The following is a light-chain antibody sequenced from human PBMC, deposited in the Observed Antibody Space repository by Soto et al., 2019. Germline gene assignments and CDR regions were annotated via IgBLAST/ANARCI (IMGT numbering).Light chain of an antibody. V-gene: IGKV3-20*01. CDR1: QSVSSSY. Sequence: EIVLTQSPGTLSLSPGERATLSCRASQSVSSSYLAWYQQKPGQAPWLLIYGASSRATGIPDRFSGSGSGTDFTLTISRLEPEDFAVYYWQQYGSSPWTFGQGTKVEIK. CDR3: QQYGSSPWT. J-gene: IGKJ1*01. CDR2: GAS.